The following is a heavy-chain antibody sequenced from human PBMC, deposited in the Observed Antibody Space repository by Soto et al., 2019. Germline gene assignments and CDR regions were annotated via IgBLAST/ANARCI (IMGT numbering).Heavy chain of an antibody. V-gene: IGHV4-4*02. CDR1: GGSMRSNNR. CDR3: ARVYSGSYSDY. D-gene: IGHD1-26*01. Sequence: QVQLQESGPGLVKPSGTLSLTCAVSGGSMRSNNRWSWVRQPPGKGLEWIGEIFHSGSTNYNPSLQTRVTRSVDKSKNQFSLKLSSVTAADTAVYYCARVYSGSYSDYWGQGTLVTVSS. CDR2: IFHSGST. J-gene: IGHJ4*02.